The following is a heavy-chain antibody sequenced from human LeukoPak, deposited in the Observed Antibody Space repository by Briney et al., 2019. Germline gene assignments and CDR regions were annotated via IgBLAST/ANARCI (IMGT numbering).Heavy chain of an antibody. Sequence: GASVKVSCKASGYTFTGYYIHWVRQAPGQGLEWMGWISAYNGNTNYAQKLQGRVTMTTDTSTSTAYMELRSLRSDDTAVYYCARDCSSDSCYPFDYWGQGSLVTVSS. CDR3: ARDCSSDSCYPFDY. CDR1: GYTFTGYY. J-gene: IGHJ4*02. D-gene: IGHD2-2*01. CDR2: ISAYNGNT. V-gene: IGHV1-18*04.